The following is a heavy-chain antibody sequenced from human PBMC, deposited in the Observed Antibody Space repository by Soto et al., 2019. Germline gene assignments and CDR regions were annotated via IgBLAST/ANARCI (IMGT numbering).Heavy chain of an antibody. J-gene: IGHJ4*02. D-gene: IGHD6-13*01. CDR2: IKQDGSEK. Sequence: VQLVESGGGVVQPGRSLRLSCAASGFTFSSYGMHWVRQAPGKGLEWVANIKQDGSEKYYVDSAKGRFTISRDNAKNSLYLQMNSLSAEDTAIYYCATSRTFDYWGQGTLVTVSS. CDR3: ATSRTFDY. V-gene: IGHV3-7*01. CDR1: GFTFSSYG.